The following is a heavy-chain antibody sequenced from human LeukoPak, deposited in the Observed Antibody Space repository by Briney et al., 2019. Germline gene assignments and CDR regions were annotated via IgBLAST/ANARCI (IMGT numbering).Heavy chain of an antibody. J-gene: IGHJ4*02. CDR3: ARVPDSGSAIDY. CDR2: INSDGSST. CDR1: GFTFSSYW. V-gene: IGHV3-74*01. Sequence: PGGSLRLSCAASGFTFSSYWMHWVRQAPGKGLVWVSRINSDGSSTSYAGSVKGRFTISRDNAKNTLYLQMNSLRAEDTAVYYCARVPDSGSAIDYWGQGTLVTVSS. D-gene: IGHD1-26*01.